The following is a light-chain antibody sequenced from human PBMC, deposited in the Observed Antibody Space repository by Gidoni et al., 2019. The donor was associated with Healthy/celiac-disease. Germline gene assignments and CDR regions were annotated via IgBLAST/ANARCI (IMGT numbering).Light chain of an antibody. J-gene: IGKJ4*01. CDR1: QSISSY. CDR3: QQSYRTPLT. Sequence: DIQMTQSPSSLSASVGDRVTITCRASQSISSYLNWYQQKPGKAPKLLIYAASSLQSGVPSRVSGSGSGTDVTLTISSLQPEDFATYYCQQSYRTPLTFGGGTKVEIK. CDR2: AAS. V-gene: IGKV1-39*01.